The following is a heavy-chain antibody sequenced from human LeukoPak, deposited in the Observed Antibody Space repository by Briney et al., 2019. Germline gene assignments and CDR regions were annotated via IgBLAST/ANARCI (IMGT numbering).Heavy chain of an antibody. D-gene: IGHD3-10*01. V-gene: IGHV3-30-3*01. CDR2: ISYDGSNK. J-gene: IGHJ4*02. CDR3: ARASWFGELFYYFDY. Sequence: GGSLRLSCAASGFTFSSYAMHWVRQAPGKGLEWVAVISYDGSNKYYADSVKGRFTISRDNSKNTLYLQMNSLRAEDTAVYYCARASWFGELFYYFDYWGQGTLVTVSS. CDR1: GFTFSSYA.